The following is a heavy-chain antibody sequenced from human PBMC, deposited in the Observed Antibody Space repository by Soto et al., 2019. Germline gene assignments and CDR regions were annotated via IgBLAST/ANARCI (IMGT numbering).Heavy chain of an antibody. CDR2: IYYSGST. J-gene: IGHJ4*02. Sequence: SETLSLTCTVSGGSISSGGYYWSWIRQHPGKGLEWIGYIYYSGSTYYNPSLKSRVTISVDTSKNQFSLKLSSVTAADTAVYYCARGRTTQLWFGELLYGGFDYWGQGTLVTVSS. D-gene: IGHD3-10*01. CDR1: GGSISSGGYY. CDR3: ARGRTTQLWFGELLYGGFDY. V-gene: IGHV4-31*03.